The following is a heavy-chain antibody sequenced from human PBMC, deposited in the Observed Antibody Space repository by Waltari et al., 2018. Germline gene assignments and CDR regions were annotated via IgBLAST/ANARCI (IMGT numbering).Heavy chain of an antibody. Sequence: QVQLQESGPGLVKPSETLSLTCAVSGYSISSGYYWGWIRQPPGKGLEWIGSIYHIGCTCSSPSLKSRVTRPLDTSKNQFSLKLSSVPAADTAVYYCARSRRGLRADYWGQGTLVTVSS. V-gene: IGHV4-38-2*01. CDR2: IYHIGCT. D-gene: IGHD4-17*01. CDR3: ARSRRGLRADY. J-gene: IGHJ4*02. CDR1: GYSISSGYY.